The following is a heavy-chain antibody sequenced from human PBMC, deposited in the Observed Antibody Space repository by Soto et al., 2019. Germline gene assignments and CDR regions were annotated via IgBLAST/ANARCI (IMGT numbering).Heavy chain of an antibody. J-gene: IGHJ3*02. Sequence: SETLCLTSTVSGGSISSYDWSWIRQPPGKGLEWIGYIYYSGSTNYNPSLKSRVTISVDTSKNQFSLKLSSVTAADTAVYYCARRKAGAFDIWGQGTMVTVSS. CDR1: GGSISSYD. V-gene: IGHV4-59*01. CDR3: ARRKAGAFDI. CDR2: IYYSGST.